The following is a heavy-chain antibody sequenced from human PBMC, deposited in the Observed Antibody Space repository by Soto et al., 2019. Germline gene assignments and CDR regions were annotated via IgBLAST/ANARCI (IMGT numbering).Heavy chain of an antibody. Sequence: GPTLGNPTQTLALTGTFSGFSLRTSEVGVGWVRQAPGKALEWLALIYWDDDKRYSPSLKSRLTITKDTSKNQVVLTMTNMDPVDTATYYCAHRRSGSYFAYWSQGTLVTVSS. J-gene: IGHJ4*02. CDR1: GFSLRTSEVG. CDR2: IYWDDDK. V-gene: IGHV2-5*02. D-gene: IGHD3-10*01. CDR3: AHRRSGSYFAY.